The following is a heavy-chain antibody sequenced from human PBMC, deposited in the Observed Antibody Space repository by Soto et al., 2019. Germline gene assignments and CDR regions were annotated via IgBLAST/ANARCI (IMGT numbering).Heavy chain of an antibody. Sequence: PGGSLRLSCAASGFTFSSYDMHWVRQATGKGLERVSAIGTAGDTYYPGSVKGRFTISRENAKNSLYLQMNSLRAGDTAVYYCARVVAAAGTPPGYYYYYMDVWGKGTTVTVSS. CDR1: GFTFSSYD. J-gene: IGHJ6*03. D-gene: IGHD6-13*01. V-gene: IGHV3-13*01. CDR3: ARVVAAAGTPPGYYYYYMDV. CDR2: IGTAGDT.